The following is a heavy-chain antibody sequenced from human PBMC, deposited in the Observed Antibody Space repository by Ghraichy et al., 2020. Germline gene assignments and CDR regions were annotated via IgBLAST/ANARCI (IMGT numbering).Heavy chain of an antibody. CDR2: ISGSGGST. V-gene: IGHV3-23*01. CDR3: AKVYSSGWYYFDY. Sequence: LSLTCAASGFTFSSYAMSWVRQAPGKGLEWVSAISGSGGSTYYADSVKGRFTISRDNSKNTLYLQMNSLRAEDTAVYYCAKVYSSGWYYFDYWGQGTLVTVSS. D-gene: IGHD6-19*01. CDR1: GFTFSSYA. J-gene: IGHJ4*02.